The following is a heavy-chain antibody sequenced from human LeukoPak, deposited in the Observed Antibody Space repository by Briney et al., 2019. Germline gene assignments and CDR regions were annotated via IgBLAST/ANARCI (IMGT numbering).Heavy chain of an antibody. CDR1: GDSISTGSYY. D-gene: IGHD6-19*01. CDR2: IYHSGST. J-gene: IGHJ4*02. Sequence: SETLSLTCTVSGDSISTGSYYWGWVRQSPGRGLEWIASIYHSGSTSYNPSLKSRVTISVDTSKNQFSLKLRSVTAADTAEYFCASNGWYSLEYWGQGILVTVSS. V-gene: IGHV4-39*07. CDR3: ASNGWYSLEY.